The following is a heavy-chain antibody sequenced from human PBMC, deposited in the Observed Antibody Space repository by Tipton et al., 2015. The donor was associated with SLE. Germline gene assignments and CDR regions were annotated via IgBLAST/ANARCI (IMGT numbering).Heavy chain of an antibody. CDR1: GYSISSGYY. J-gene: IGHJ6*03. CDR2: IYHSGST. CDR3: ARGEEAAATGYYYYYMDV. Sequence: TLSLTCAVSGYSISSGYYWGWIRQPPGKGLEWIGSIYHSGSTYYNPSLKSRVTISVDTSKNQFSLKLSSVTAADTAVYYCARGEEAAATGYYYYYMDVWGKGTTVTVSS. D-gene: IGHD6-13*01. V-gene: IGHV4-38-2*01.